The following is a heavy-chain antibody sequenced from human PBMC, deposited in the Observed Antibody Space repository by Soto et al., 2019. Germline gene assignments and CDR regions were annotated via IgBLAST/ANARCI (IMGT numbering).Heavy chain of an antibody. Sequence: QVQLQESGPGLVKPSQTLSLTCTVSGASITSGGYYWSWIRQHPGKGLEWIGYINYRGSTYYNPSIQSRVTISVDTSKNNFSLKLSAVTAADTAVYYCTRSIQHWGQGTLVTVSS. CDR1: GASITSGGYY. CDR2: INYRGST. CDR3: TRSIQH. J-gene: IGHJ1*01. V-gene: IGHV4-31*03.